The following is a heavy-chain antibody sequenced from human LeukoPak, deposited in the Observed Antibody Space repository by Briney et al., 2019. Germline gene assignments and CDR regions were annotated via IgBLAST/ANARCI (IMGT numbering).Heavy chain of an antibody. CDR1: GGTFSSYA. Sequence: SVKVSCKASGGTFSSYAISWVRQAPGQGLEWMGGIITIFGTANYAQKFQGRVTITADRSTSTAYMELSSLRSEDTAVYYCARVGTGYIAAAGHFDYWGQGTLVTVSS. CDR2: IITIFGTA. D-gene: IGHD6-13*01. CDR3: ARVGTGYIAAAGHFDY. J-gene: IGHJ4*02. V-gene: IGHV1-69*06.